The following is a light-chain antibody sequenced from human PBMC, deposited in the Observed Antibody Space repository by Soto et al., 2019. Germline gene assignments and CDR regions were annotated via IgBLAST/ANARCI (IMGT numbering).Light chain of an antibody. Sequence: EIVLTQSPGTLSLSPGERASLSCRASHTVRNNYLAWYQQRPGQAPRLLIYGASSRATGIPDRCSGSGSGTEFTLTISRLEPEDFAVYYCQQYGSSSWTFGQGTKVDIK. CDR1: HTVRNNY. V-gene: IGKV3-20*01. CDR2: GAS. J-gene: IGKJ1*01. CDR3: QQYGSSSWT.